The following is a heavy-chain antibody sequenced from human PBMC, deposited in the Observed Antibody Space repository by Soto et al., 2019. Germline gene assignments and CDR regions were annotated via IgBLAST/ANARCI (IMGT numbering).Heavy chain of an antibody. J-gene: IGHJ3*02. D-gene: IGHD3-22*01. Sequence: SSETLSLTCTVSGGSISDVDFYWSWIRQPPGKGLEWIGYIYYRGTTYFNPSLKTRVSISIDTSRGQFSLQLDSVTAADTAVYYCARLFAYYDKEPGAFDIWGQGTVVTVSS. V-gene: IGHV4-30-4*01. CDR2: IYYRGTT. CDR1: GGSISDVDFY. CDR3: ARLFAYYDKEPGAFDI.